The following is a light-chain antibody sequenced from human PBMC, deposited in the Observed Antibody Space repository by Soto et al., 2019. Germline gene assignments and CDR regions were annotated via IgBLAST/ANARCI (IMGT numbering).Light chain of an antibody. V-gene: IGLV2-8*01. Sequence: QSVLTQPPSASGFPGQSVTISCSGTSSDVGGYSHVSWFQQLPGKAPKLIIYEVTERPSGVPDRFSASKSGNTASLTVSGLQAGDEADYYCSSYAGSFTWVFGGGTKVTVL. J-gene: IGLJ3*02. CDR3: SSYAGSFTWV. CDR2: EVT. CDR1: SSDVGGYSH.